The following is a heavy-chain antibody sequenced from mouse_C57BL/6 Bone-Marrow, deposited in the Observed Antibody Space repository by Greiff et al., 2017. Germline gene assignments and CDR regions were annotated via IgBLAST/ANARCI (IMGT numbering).Heavy chain of an antibody. Sequence: QVQLQQSGAELARPGASVKMSCKASGYTFTSYTMHWVKQRPGQGLEWIGYINPSSGYTKYNQKFKDKATLTADKSSSTAYTQLSSLTSEDSAVYYCARPSSYGLHMDYWGQGTSVTVSS. V-gene: IGHV1-4*01. D-gene: IGHD1-1*01. CDR2: INPSSGYT. J-gene: IGHJ4*01. CDR1: GYTFTSYT. CDR3: ARPSSYGLHMDY.